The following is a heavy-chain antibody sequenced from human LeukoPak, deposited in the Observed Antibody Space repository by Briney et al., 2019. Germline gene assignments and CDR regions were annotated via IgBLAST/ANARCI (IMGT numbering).Heavy chain of an antibody. CDR1: GGSISSSSYY. CDR2: INHSGST. J-gene: IGHJ3*02. V-gene: IGHV4-39*07. D-gene: IGHD6-6*01. CDR3: ARSDIAAATEAFDI. Sequence: PSETLSLTCTVSGGSISSSSYYWGWIRQPPGKGLEWIGEINHSGSTNYNPSLKSRVTISVDTSKNQFSLKLSSVTAADTAVYYCARSDIAAATEAFDIWGQGTMVTVSS.